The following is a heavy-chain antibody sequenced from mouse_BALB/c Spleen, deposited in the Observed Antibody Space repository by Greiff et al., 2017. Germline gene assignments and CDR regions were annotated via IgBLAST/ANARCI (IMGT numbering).Heavy chain of an antibody. Sequence: QVQLKESGAELAKPGASVKMSCKASGYTFTSYWMHWVKQRPGQGLEWIGYINPSTGYTEYNQKFKDKATLTADKSSSTAYMQLSSLTSEDSAVYYCARTDYRYDDYWGQGTTLTVSS. CDR3: ARTDYRYDDY. CDR1: GYTFTSYW. D-gene: IGHD2-14*01. V-gene: IGHV1-7*01. CDR2: INPSTGYT. J-gene: IGHJ2*01.